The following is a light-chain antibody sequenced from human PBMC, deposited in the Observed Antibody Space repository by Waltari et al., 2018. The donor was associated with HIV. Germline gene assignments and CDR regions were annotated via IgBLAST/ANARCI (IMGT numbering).Light chain of an antibody. Sequence: TQSPGTLSSSPGEGISLSCRASQNIGVSTLNWYQQKHGQAPRLLIYETSKRATGVPDRFSGSGSGTDFTLSISSLQSEDFAVYYCQQYNKWPPLTFGGGTKVEIK. CDR1: QNIGVST. V-gene: IGKV3D-15*01. CDR2: ETS. J-gene: IGKJ4*01. CDR3: QQYNKWPPLT.